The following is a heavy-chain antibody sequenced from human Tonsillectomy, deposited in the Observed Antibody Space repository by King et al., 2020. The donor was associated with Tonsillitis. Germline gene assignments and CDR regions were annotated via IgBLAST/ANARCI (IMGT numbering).Heavy chain of an antibody. CDR2: ISSSSSYI. D-gene: IGHD1-26*01. Sequence: VQLVESGGGLVKPGGSLRLSCAASGFTFSSYSMNWVRQAPGKGLEWVSSISSSSSYIYYPDSVKGRFTISRDNAKNSLYLQMNSLRAEDTAVYYCARAGGGMVGATDYWGQGTLVTVSS. V-gene: IGHV3-21*01. CDR1: GFTFSSYS. CDR3: ARAGGGMVGATDY. J-gene: IGHJ4*02.